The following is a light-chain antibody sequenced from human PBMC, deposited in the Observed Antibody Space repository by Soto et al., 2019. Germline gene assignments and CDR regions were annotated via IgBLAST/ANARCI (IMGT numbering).Light chain of an antibody. Sequence: ESVLTQSPGTLSLSPGERATLSCRASQSVSSNYLAWYQQKPGQAPRLLIYGASTRATGIPDRFSGSGSGTDFTLTICRLEPEDSAVYDFQQYGSSPTWTFGQGTKVEIK. J-gene: IGKJ1*01. V-gene: IGKV3-20*01. CDR3: QQYGSSPTWT. CDR2: GAS. CDR1: QSVSSNY.